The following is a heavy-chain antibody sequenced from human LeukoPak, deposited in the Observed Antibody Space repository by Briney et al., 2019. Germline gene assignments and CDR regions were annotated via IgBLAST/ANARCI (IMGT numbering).Heavy chain of an antibody. Sequence: GGSLRLSCATSGFTFSRYWMSWARQAPGKGLEWVANIKQDGSEKNYVGSVRGRFTISRDNAKNSLYLQMNSLRAEDTAVYYCYCAVEDYWGQGTLVTVPS. CDR2: IKQDGSEK. CDR1: GFTFSRYW. D-gene: IGHD2-15*01. CDR3: YCAVEDY. J-gene: IGHJ4*02. V-gene: IGHV3-7*01.